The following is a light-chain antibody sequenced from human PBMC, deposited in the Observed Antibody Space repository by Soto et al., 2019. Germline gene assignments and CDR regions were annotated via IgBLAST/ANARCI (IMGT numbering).Light chain of an antibody. CDR2: EVS. J-gene: IGLJ1*01. Sequence: QSVLTQPASVSASPGQSITISCTGTSSDVGGYNYVSWYQQHPGKAPKLMIYEVSNRPSGVSNRFSGSKSGNTASLTISRLQAEDEADYYCSSYTSSTTSVFGTGTKVTVL. CDR3: SSYTSSTTSV. V-gene: IGLV2-14*01. CDR1: SSDVGGYNY.